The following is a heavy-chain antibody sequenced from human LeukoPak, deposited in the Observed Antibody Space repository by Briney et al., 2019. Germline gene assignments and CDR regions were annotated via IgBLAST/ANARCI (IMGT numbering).Heavy chain of an antibody. CDR1: GFTVNNNY. CDR2: IYSGGST. D-gene: IGHD3-10*01. Sequence: GVSLRLSCAASGFTVNNNYMSWVRQAPGKGLEWVSGIYSGGSTYYADSVKGRFTISRDNSKNTLYLQMNSLRAEDTAVYYCTTAISLFRGVITDYWGQGTLVSVSS. CDR3: TTAISLFRGVITDY. J-gene: IGHJ4*02. V-gene: IGHV3-53*01.